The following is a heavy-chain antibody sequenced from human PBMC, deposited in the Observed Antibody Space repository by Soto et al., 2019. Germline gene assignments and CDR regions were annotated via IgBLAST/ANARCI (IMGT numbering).Heavy chain of an antibody. Sequence: SETLSLTCAVSGRSFSSGGYSWSWILQPPGKGLEWIGCICHSGSTYYDPSLKSRVTISVDTSKNEFSLKLSSVTAADTAVYYCGRGGTTDYYYGMDVWGQVTTVTVSS. V-gene: IGHV4-30-2*01. D-gene: IGHD1-7*01. CDR2: ICHSGST. CDR1: GRSFSSGGYS. J-gene: IGHJ6*02. CDR3: GRGGTTDYYYGMDV.